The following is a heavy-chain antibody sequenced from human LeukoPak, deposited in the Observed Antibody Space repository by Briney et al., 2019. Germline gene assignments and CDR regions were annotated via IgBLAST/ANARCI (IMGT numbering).Heavy chain of an antibody. D-gene: IGHD3-9*01. J-gene: IGHJ4*02. V-gene: IGHV1-2*02. Sequence: GASVKVSCKASGYTFTGYYMHWVRQAPGQGLEWMGWINPNSGGTNYAQKFQGRVTMTRDTSISTVYMELSRLRSDDTAVYYCARDYSPYYDILTGYYTGNFDYWGQGTLVTVSS. CDR3: ARDYSPYYDILTGYYTGNFDY. CDR1: GYTFTGYY. CDR2: INPNSGGT.